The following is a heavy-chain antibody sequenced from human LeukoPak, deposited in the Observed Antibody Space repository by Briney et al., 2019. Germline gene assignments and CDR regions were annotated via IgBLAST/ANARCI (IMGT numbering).Heavy chain of an antibody. CDR2: IHYSEST. CDR1: RGSVISDTYY. J-gene: IGHJ5*02. Sequence: SETLSLTCTVSRGSVISDTYYWGWIRQPPGKGLEWIGSIHYSESTYYTPSLKTRITMSVDTSKSQFSLKLRSVTAADTAVYFCARHAKYNYFVPGGQGTLVTVPS. CDR3: ARHAKYNYFVP. V-gene: IGHV4-39*01.